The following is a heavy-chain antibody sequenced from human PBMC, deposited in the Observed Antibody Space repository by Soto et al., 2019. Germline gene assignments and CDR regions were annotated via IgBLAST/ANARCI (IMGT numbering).Heavy chain of an antibody. J-gene: IGHJ4*02. V-gene: IGHV1-2*02. Sequence: ASVKVSCKASGYTCTGYYMHWVRPAPGQGLEWMGCLNPNSGGTNYAQKFQGRVTMTTDTSTSTAYMELRSLRSDHTAVYYCARDYYDFWSGYSYYLDYWGQGTLVTVSS. CDR1: GYTCTGYY. D-gene: IGHD3-3*01. CDR3: ARDYYDFWSGYSYYLDY. CDR2: LNPNSGGT.